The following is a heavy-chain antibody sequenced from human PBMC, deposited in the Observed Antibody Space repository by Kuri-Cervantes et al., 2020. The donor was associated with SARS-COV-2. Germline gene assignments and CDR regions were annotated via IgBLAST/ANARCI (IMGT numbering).Heavy chain of an antibody. CDR2: ISSSSSTI. CDR1: GFTFSSYS. CDR3: ARDPGGVFLRGIMILSAHWFGT. V-gene: IGHV3-48*04. D-gene: IGHD3-9*01. Sequence: GESLKISCAASGFTFSSYSMNWVRQAPGKGLEWVSYISSSSSTIYYADSVKGRFTISRDDAKNSLHLQMNSLRAEDTAVYYRARDPGGVFLRGIMILSAHWFGTWGQGTLVTVSS. J-gene: IGHJ5*02.